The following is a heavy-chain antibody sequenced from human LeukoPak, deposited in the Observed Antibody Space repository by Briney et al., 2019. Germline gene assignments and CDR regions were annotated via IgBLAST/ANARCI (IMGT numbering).Heavy chain of an antibody. V-gene: IGHV4-34*01. J-gene: IGHJ6*03. Sequence: SETLSLTCAVYGGSFSGYYWSWIRQPPGKGLEWIGEINHSGSTNYNPSLKGRVTISVDTSKNQFSLNLTSVTAADTAVYFCATIFGDYDEAPSVPMDVWDKGTTVTVSS. D-gene: IGHD4-17*01. CDR1: GGSFSGYY. CDR2: INHSGST. CDR3: ATIFGDYDEAPSVPMDV.